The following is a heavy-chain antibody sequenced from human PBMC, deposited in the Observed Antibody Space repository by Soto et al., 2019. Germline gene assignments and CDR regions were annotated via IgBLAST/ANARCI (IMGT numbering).Heavy chain of an antibody. CDR2: VSHTGNT. Sequence: QVQLQESGPGLVKPSGTLSLTCAVSSGSITSSNWWSWVSQPPGKGLEWIGEVSHTGNTSYIPSLKSRVIISIDKSRNQFSLRLSSVTAADPAVYYCARNRSGGYDFDYWGHGTLVTVSS. D-gene: IGHD5-12*01. J-gene: IGHJ4*01. CDR1: SGSITSSNW. CDR3: ARNRSGGYDFDY. V-gene: IGHV4-4*02.